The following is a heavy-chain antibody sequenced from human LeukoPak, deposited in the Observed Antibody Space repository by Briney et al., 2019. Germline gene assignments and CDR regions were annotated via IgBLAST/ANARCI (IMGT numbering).Heavy chain of an antibody. V-gene: IGHV3-23*01. J-gene: IGHJ4*02. CDR2: ISGSGGGT. CDR1: GFTFSNYA. CDR3: ATNPRGGHCYVSDYFDY. Sequence: PGGSLRLSCAASGFTFSNYAMSWVRQAPRKGLEWVSSISGSGGGTYYADSVKGRFTISRDISQNTLYLQMDSLRAEDTAVYYCATNPRGGHCYVSDYFDYWGPGTLVSVCS. D-gene: IGHD2-21*02.